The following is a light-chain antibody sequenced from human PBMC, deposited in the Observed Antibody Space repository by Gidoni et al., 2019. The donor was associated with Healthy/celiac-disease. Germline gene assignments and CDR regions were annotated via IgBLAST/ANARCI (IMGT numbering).Light chain of an antibody. CDR1: QSGSSSY. CDR2: GAS. Sequence: VLTQSPATLSLSPGERATLSCRASQSGSSSYLAWYQQKPGQAPRLLIYGASSRATGLPDRFSGSGSGTDFTLTISSLEPEDFAVYYCQQYGSSLLTFGGXTKVEIK. CDR3: QQYGSSLLT. J-gene: IGKJ4*01. V-gene: IGKV3-20*01.